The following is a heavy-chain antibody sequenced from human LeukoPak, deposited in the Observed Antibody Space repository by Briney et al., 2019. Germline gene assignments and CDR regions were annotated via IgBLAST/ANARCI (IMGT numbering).Heavy chain of an antibody. CDR3: ARYDGSASEGWFDP. D-gene: IGHD3-10*01. Sequence: KSSETLSLTCTVSGGSINTYYWSWIRQSPEKGLEWIGWTHYSGSTTYNPSLKSRVTISLDTSKNQFSLKLTSVTAADTAVYHCARYDGSASEGWFDPWGQGTLVTVSS. J-gene: IGHJ5*02. CDR1: GGSINTYY. CDR2: THYSGST. V-gene: IGHV4-59*01.